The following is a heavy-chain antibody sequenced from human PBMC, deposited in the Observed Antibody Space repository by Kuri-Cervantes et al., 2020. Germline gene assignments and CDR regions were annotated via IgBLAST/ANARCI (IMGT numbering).Heavy chain of an antibody. CDR1: GGFISSYY. J-gene: IGHJ3*02. V-gene: IGHV4-4*07. Sequence: SETLSLTCSVSGGFISSYYWSWIRQPAGKGLEWIGRIYSSGSTSYNPSLKSRVNISVDKSKKQFSLKLSSVTAADTAVYYCARNYGDYPHHAFDIWGQGTMVTVSS. CDR2: IYSSGST. CDR3: ARNYGDYPHHAFDI. D-gene: IGHD4-17*01.